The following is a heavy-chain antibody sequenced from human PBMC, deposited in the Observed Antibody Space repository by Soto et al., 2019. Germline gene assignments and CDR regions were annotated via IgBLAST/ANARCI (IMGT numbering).Heavy chain of an antibody. CDR1: GFTLSSYW. Sequence: EVQLVESGGGLVQPGGSLRLSCAASGFTLSSYWMSWVGQAPGKGLEWVANIKQDGSEKYYVDSVKGRFTISRDNAKNSLYLQMNSLRDEDTALYYCARDYGSRYSPRYYGMDVWGQGTTVNVSS. D-gene: IGHD6-13*01. V-gene: IGHV3-7*05. J-gene: IGHJ6*02. CDR3: ARDYGSRYSPRYYGMDV. CDR2: IKQDGSEK.